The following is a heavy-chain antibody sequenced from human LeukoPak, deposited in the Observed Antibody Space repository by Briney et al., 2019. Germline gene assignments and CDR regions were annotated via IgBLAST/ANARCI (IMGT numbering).Heavy chain of an antibody. CDR3: ARWTTVTRAFDY. CDR1: GYTFTDYA. Sequence: ASVKVSCKASGYTFTDYALHWVRQAPGQSLEWMGWITTGRGETRYSQEFQRRITFTRDTSASTVYMDLSDLRSEDTAVYYCARWTTVTRAFDYWGQGTLVTVSS. J-gene: IGHJ4*02. CDR2: ITTGRGET. D-gene: IGHD4-17*01. V-gene: IGHV1-3*03.